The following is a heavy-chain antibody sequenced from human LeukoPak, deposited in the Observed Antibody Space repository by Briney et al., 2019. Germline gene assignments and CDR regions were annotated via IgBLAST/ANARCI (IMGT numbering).Heavy chain of an antibody. D-gene: IGHD3-9*01. CDR1: GFTFTNAW. J-gene: IGHJ3*01. CDR3: TTALNFDNLTGLYQPIAAFGV. Sequence: GGSLRLSCAASGFTFTNAWMIWVRQAPGKGPEWVGRIKSKRDGGAIDYAAPVKGRFTISRDDSKHTVYLQMNSLKTGDTGVYYCTTALNFDNLTGLYQPIAAFGVWGQGTLVTVSS. CDR2: IKSKRDGGAI. V-gene: IGHV3-15*01.